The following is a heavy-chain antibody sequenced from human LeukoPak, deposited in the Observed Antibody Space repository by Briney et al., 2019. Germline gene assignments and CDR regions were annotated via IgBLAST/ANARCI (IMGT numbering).Heavy chain of an antibody. CDR2: IYYSGST. CDR1: GGSISSYY. V-gene: IGHV4-59*01. Sequence: PSETLSLTCTVSGGSISSYYWSWIRQPPGKGLEWIGYIYYSGSTNYNPSLKSRVTISVDTSKNQFSLKLSSVTAADTAVYYCARGTAMVTRAFDIWGQGTMVTVSS. D-gene: IGHD5-18*01. CDR3: ARGTAMVTRAFDI. J-gene: IGHJ3*02.